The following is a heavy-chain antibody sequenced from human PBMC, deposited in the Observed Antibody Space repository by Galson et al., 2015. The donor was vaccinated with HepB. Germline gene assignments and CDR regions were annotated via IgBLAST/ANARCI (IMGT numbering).Heavy chain of an antibody. J-gene: IGHJ6*03. CDR2: ISYDGTDH. D-gene: IGHD2-2*01. CDR3: VKDGVRHSTHYYLYYYMDV. CDR1: GFTLTTYG. Sequence: SLRLSCAASGFTLTTYGMHWARQAPGKGLEWLSVISYDGTDHYYSDSVKGRFITSRDTSKNTLYLQMYSLRADDTAVYYCVKDGVRHSTHYYLYYYMDVWGKGTTVTVSS. V-gene: IGHV3-30*18.